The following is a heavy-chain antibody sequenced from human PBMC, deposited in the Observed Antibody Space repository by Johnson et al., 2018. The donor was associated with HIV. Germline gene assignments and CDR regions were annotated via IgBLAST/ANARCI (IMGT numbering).Heavy chain of an antibody. Sequence: QVQLVESGGGVVRPGGSLRLSCAASGFTFSSYAMHWVRQAPGKGLEWVAVISYDGSNKYYADSVKGLFTISRDNSKNTLYLQMNSLRAEDTAVYYCAKGKKSLPDAFDIWGQGTMVTVSS. J-gene: IGHJ3*02. CDR1: GFTFSSYA. CDR2: ISYDGSNK. V-gene: IGHV3-30*04. CDR3: AKGKKSLPDAFDI.